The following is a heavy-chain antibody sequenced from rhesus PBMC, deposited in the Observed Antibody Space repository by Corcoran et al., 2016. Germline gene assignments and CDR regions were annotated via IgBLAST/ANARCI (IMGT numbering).Heavy chain of an antibody. CDR1: GASFSGSY. CDR2: ISGSSGST. CDR3: ARALYTGSWPHWYFDL. V-gene: IGHV4-165*01. J-gene: IGHJ2*01. Sequence: QVQLQESGPGLVKPSETLSLTCAVSGASFSGSYWGWVPQPPGRGPGWIGYISGSSGSTDYNPSLKSRVTISTDTSKNQFSLKLSSVTAADTAVYYCARALYTGSWPHWYFDLWGPGTPITISS. D-gene: IGHD6-25*01.